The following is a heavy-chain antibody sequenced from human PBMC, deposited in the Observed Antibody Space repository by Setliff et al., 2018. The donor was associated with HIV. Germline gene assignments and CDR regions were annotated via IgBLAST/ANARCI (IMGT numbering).Heavy chain of an antibody. CDR3: ARYSTLTTNFGY. V-gene: IGHV4-39*01. J-gene: IGHJ4*02. CDR1: GDSISSIDYY. Sequence: SETLSLTCTVSGDSISSIDYYWGWIRQPPGKGLEWIGSIHHSGTAYDNPSLKSRVTISVDPSKNQILLRLSSVTAADTAVYYWARYSTLTTNFGYWGQGTLVSVS. D-gene: IGHD4-17*01. CDR2: IHHSGTA.